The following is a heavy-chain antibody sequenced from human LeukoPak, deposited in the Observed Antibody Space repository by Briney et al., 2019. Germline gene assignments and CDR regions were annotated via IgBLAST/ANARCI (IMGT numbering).Heavy chain of an antibody. J-gene: IGHJ4*02. V-gene: IGHV4-30-2*01. CDR3: ARDDIKGIAVGNYFDY. CDR1: GGSISSGGYS. D-gene: IGHD6-19*01. CDR2: IYHSGST. Sequence: SETLSLTCAVSGGSISSGGYSWSWIRQPPGKGLEWIGYIYHSGSTYYNPPLKSRVTISVDRSKNQFSLKLSSVTAADTAVYYCARDDIKGIAVGNYFDYWGQGTLVTVSS.